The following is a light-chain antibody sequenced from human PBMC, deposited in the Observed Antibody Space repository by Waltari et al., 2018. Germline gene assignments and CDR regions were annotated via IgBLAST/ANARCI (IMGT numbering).Light chain of an antibody. CDR3: QQADSFPLT. J-gene: IGKJ4*01. CDR1: EDIGTY. V-gene: IGKV1-12*01. CDR2: AAS. Sequence: DIVMTQSPSSMSASMGDRITMTCRASEDIGTYLAWYQQKPGEAPQLLISAASILQSGVPSRFSGSGSGTDFTLTISSLLPEDFATYFCQQADSFPLTFGGGTKVEVK.